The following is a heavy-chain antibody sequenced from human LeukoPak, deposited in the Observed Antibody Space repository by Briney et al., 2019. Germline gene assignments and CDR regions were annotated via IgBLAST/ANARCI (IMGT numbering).Heavy chain of an antibody. D-gene: IGHD3-16*02. J-gene: IGHJ3*02. V-gene: IGHV1-46*01. CDR1: GYTFTSYY. CDR3: ARDPKMITFGGVIAPDAFDI. Sequence: ASVKVSCKASGYTFTSYYMHWVRQAPGQGLEWMGIINPSGGSKSYAQKSQGRVTMTRDMSTSTVYMELSSLRSEDTAVYYCARDPKMITFGGVIAPDAFDIWGQGTMVTVSS. CDR2: INPSGGSK.